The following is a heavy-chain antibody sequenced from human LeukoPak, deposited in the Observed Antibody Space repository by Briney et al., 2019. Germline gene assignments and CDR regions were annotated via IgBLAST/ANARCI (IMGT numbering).Heavy chain of an antibody. CDR2: LSAYNGNT. D-gene: IGHD2-2*02. J-gene: IGHJ6*03. V-gene: IGHV1-18*01. CDR3: ARGRYCSSTSCYKVYYYYMAV. CDR1: GYTFTTYG. Sequence: ASVKVSCKASGYTFTTYGISWVRQAPGQGLEWMGWLSAYNGNTNYAQKLQDRVTMTTDTSTSTAYMELRSLRSDDTAVYYCARGRYCSSTSCYKVYYYYMAVWGKGTTVTVSS.